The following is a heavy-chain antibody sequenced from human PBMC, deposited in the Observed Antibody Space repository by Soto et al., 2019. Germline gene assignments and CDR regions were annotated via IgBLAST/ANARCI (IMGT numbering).Heavy chain of an antibody. J-gene: IGHJ6*02. V-gene: IGHV4-61*08. CDR3: ARETTVTTDYYVMDV. CDR2: IYYSGST. CDR1: GGSISSGDYY. D-gene: IGHD4-17*01. Sequence: SETLSLTCTVSGGSISSGDYYWSWIRQPPGKGLEWIGYIYYSGSTNYNPSLKSRVTISVDTSKNQFSLKLSSVTAADTAVYYCARETTVTTDYYVMDVWGQGSTVPVSS.